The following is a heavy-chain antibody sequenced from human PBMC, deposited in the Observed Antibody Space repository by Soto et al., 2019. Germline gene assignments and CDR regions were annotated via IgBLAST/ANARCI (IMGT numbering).Heavy chain of an antibody. CDR3: ARDSPKIILMTPKL. CDR1: GYSISSGYF. Sequence: PSETLSLTCTVSGYSISSGYFWGWIRQPPGKGLEWVGILSHSENTYYVNPSLKSRVTISVDTSENQFSLKLNSVTAADTAVYYCARDSPKIILMTPKLWGPGTLVTVSS. J-gene: IGHJ4*02. CDR2: LSHSENT. V-gene: IGHV4-38-2*02. D-gene: IGHD2-8*01.